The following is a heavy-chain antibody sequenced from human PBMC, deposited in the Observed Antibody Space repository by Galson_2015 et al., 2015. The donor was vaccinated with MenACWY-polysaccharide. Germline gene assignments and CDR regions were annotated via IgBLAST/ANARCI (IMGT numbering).Heavy chain of an antibody. CDR1: GYIFPNYA. Sequence: CKASGYIFPNYALHWVRQAPGQSFEWMGWISAGNGRTEYSQKFQGRVTITRDTSASTAYMEVSSLRSEDTAVYYCARDSENLDYWGQGTLVTVSS. J-gene: IGHJ4*02. CDR3: ARDSENLDY. D-gene: IGHD6-19*01. CDR2: ISAGNGRT. V-gene: IGHV1-3*01.